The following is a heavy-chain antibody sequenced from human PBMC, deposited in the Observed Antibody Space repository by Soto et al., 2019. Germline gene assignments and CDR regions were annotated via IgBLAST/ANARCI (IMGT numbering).Heavy chain of an antibody. CDR3: AREVKPMARVYYYYGMDV. D-gene: IGHD3-10*01. CDR1: GYTFTSYA. CDR2: INAGNGNT. J-gene: IGHJ6*02. V-gene: IGHV1-3*01. Sequence: ASVKVSCKASGYTFTSYAMHWVRQAPGQRLEWMGWINAGNGNTKYSQKFQGRVTITRDTSASTAYMELSSLRSEDTAVYYCAREVKPMARVYYYYGMDVWGQGTTVTVS.